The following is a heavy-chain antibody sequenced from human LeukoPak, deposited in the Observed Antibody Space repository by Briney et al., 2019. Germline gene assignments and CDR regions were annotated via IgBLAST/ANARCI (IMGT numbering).Heavy chain of an antibody. CDR3: ARGWEGYFDY. D-gene: IGHD1-26*01. Sequence: SGGSLRLSCAASGFTFSSYEMNWVRHAPGKGLVWVSRINSDGSSTSYADSVKGRFTISRDNAKNTLYLQMNSLRAEDTAVYYCARGWEGYFDYWGQGTLVTVSS. CDR1: GFTFSSYE. V-gene: IGHV3-74*01. CDR2: INSDGSST. J-gene: IGHJ4*02.